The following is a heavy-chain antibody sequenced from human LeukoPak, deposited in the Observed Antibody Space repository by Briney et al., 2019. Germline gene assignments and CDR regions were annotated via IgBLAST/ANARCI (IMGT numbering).Heavy chain of an antibody. Sequence: SETLSLTCTVSGGSISSYYWSWIRQPPGKGLEWIGYIYYSGSTNYNPSLKSRVTISVDTSKNQLSLKLSSVSAADTAVYYCARRTPGPQLDEYVAYFFDHWGQGTQVTVSS. CDR1: GGSISSYY. V-gene: IGHV4-59*08. J-gene: IGHJ4*02. CDR2: IYYSGST. D-gene: IGHD2-2*01. CDR3: ARRTPGPQLDEYVAYFFDH.